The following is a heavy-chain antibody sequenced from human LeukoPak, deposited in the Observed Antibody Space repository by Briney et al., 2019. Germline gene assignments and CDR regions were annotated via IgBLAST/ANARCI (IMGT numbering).Heavy chain of an antibody. CDR1: GFTFSSYS. CDR2: ISSSSSYI. D-gene: IGHD2-2*02. CDR3: ARFLYTDDAFDI. V-gene: IGHV3-21*01. J-gene: IGHJ3*02. Sequence: PGGSLRLSCAASGFTFSSYSMNWVRQAPGKGLEWVSSISSSSSYIYYADSVKGRFTISRDNAKNSLYLQMNSLRAEDTAVYYCARFLYTDDAFDIWGQGTIVTVSS.